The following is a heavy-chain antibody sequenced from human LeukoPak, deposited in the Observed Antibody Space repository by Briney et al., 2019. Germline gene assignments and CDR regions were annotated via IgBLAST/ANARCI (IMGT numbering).Heavy chain of an antibody. Sequence: RGESLKISCKGSGYSFTSYWIGWVRQMPGKGLEWMGRIDPSDSYTNYSPSFQGHVTISADKSISTAYLQWSSLKASDTAMYYCARVLYNGSGSHTPQYYYYGMDVWGQGTTVTVSS. CDR3: ARVLYNGSGSHTPQYYYYGMDV. D-gene: IGHD3-10*01. CDR1: GYSFTSYW. CDR2: IDPSDSYT. V-gene: IGHV5-10-1*01. J-gene: IGHJ6*02.